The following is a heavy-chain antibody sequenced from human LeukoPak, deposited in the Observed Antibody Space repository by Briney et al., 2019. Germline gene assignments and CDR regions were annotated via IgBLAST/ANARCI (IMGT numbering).Heavy chain of an antibody. J-gene: IGHJ4*02. CDR1: GGSFSGYY. CDR2: INHSGST. D-gene: IGHD6-19*01. Sequence: SETLSLTCAVYGGSFSGYYWSWIRQPPGKGLEWIGEINHSGSTNYNPSLKSRVTISVDTSKNQFSLKPSSVTAADTAVYYCARAYSSGWTGEDYWGQGTLVTVSS. V-gene: IGHV4-34*01. CDR3: ARAYSSGWTGEDY.